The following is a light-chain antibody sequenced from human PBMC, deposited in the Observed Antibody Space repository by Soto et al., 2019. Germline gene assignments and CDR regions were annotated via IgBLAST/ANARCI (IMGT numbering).Light chain of an antibody. CDR1: QSISSW. CDR2: DAS. J-gene: IGKJ1*01. Sequence: DIQMTQSPSTLSASVGDRVTITCRASQSISSWLAWYQQKPGKAPKLLIYDASRFESGLPSRFSGSGSGTEFTLTLSSLQPDDFATYSCQQYNSPWPFGQGTKVQIK. CDR3: QQYNSPWP. V-gene: IGKV1-5*01.